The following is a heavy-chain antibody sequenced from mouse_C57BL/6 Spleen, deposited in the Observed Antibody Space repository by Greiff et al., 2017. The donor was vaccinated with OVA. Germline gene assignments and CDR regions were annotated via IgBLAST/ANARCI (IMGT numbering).Heavy chain of an antibody. J-gene: IGHJ1*03. V-gene: IGHV1-59*01. D-gene: IGHD2-3*01. CDR1: GYTFTSYW. CDR2: IDPSDSYT. CDR3: ARTPDGYYWYFDV. Sequence: VQLQQPGAELVRPGTSVKLSCKASGYTFTSYWMHWVKQRPGQGLEWIGVIDPSDSYTNYNQKFKGKATLTVDTSSSTAYMQLSSLTSEDSAVYYCARTPDGYYWYFDVWGTGTTVTVSS.